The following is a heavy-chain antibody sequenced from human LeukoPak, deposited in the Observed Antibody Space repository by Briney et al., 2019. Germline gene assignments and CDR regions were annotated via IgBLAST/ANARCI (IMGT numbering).Heavy chain of an antibody. Sequence: PSETLSLTCTVSGGSINSYYWSWIRQPPGKGLEWIGYIYYSGSTNYNPSLKSRVTISVDTSKNQFSLKLSSVTAADTAVYYCARHGSITGSFDIWGQGTMVTVSS. CDR3: ARHGSITGSFDI. D-gene: IGHD3-10*01. V-gene: IGHV4-59*08. J-gene: IGHJ3*02. CDR1: GGSINSYY. CDR2: IYYSGST.